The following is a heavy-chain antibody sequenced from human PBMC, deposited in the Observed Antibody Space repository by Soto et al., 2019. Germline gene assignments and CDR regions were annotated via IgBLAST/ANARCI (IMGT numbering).Heavy chain of an antibody. D-gene: IGHD6-6*01. Sequence: QVQLVQSGAEVKKPGASVKVSCKASGCTFSTYAMHWVRQAPGQRLEWMGWINAGNGNTKYSQKFQGRVTITRDTSASTAYMELSSLRSEDTAMYYCARGSIAVPKIYYYYYMDFWGKGTTVTVSS. CDR3: ARGSIAVPKIYYYYYMDF. V-gene: IGHV1-3*01. J-gene: IGHJ6*03. CDR1: GCTFSTYA. CDR2: INAGNGNT.